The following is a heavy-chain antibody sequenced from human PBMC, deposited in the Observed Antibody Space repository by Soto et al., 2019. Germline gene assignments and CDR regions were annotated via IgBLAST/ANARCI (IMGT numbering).Heavy chain of an antibody. CDR1: GGTFSTYS. CDR3: TIGSWSGEVFDI. Sequence: QVQLVQSGAEVKKPGSAVKVSCKDSGGTFSTYSMFWVRQAPGQGLEWMGRIIPMLGIANYAHKFQGRVTITADKSTGTAYMELSSLRSEDTALYYCTIGSWSGEVFDIWGQGTMVTVSS. J-gene: IGHJ3*02. CDR2: IIPMLGIA. V-gene: IGHV1-69*02. D-gene: IGHD2-21*01.